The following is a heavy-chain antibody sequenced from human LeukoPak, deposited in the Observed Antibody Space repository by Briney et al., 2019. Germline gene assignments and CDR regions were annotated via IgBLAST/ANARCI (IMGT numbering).Heavy chain of an antibody. CDR3: ARANGSRLNSGSYVGDY. D-gene: IGHD1-26*01. Sequence: GASVKVSCKASGYTFTSYGISWVRQAPGQGLEWMGRIIPILGIANYAQKFQGRVTITADKSTSTAYMELSSLRSEDTAVYYCARANGSRLNSGSYVGDYWSQGTLVTVSS. J-gene: IGHJ4*02. CDR1: GYTFTSYG. CDR2: IIPILGIA. V-gene: IGHV1-69*04.